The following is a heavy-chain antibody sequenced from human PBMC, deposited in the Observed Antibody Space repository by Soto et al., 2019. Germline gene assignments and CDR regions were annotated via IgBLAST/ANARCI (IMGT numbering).Heavy chain of an antibody. V-gene: IGHV3-7*05. CDR3: ARENEGDDLLAR. Sequence: GGSLRLSCAASGFIFSSYWMSWVRQAPGKGLEWVANIKQDGSEKYYVDSVKGRFTISRDNAKNSLYLQMNSLRAEDTAVYYCARENEGDDLLARWGQGTLVTVSS. CDR1: GFIFSSYW. J-gene: IGHJ4*02. D-gene: IGHD3-16*01. CDR2: IKQDGSEK.